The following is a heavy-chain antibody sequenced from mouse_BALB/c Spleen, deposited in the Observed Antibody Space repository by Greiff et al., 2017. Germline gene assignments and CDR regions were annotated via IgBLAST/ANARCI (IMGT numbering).Heavy chain of an antibody. CDR2: INPGSGGT. CDR3: AREGYRSDY. J-gene: IGHJ2*01. CDR1: GYAFTNYL. D-gene: IGHD2-2*01. Sequence: QVQLQQSGAELVRPGTSVKVSCKASGYAFTNYLIEWVKQRPGQGLEWIGVINPGSGGTNYNEKFKGKATLTADKSSSTAYMQLSSLTSDDSAVYFCAREGYRSDYWGQGTTLTVSS. V-gene: IGHV1-54*01.